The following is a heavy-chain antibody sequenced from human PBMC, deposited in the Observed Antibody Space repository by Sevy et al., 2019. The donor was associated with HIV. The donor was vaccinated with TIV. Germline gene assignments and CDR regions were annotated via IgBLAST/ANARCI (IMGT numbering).Heavy chain of an antibody. J-gene: IGHJ4*02. Sequence: GGSLRLSCAASGFTFSSYSMNWVRQAPGKGLEWVSYFSSSSSTIYYADSVKGRFTISRDNAKNSLYLQMNSLRDEDTAVYYCARDREGEYYDSSGYYYGDFDYWGQGTLVTVSS. CDR3: ARDREGEYYDSSGYYYGDFDY. D-gene: IGHD3-22*01. V-gene: IGHV3-48*02. CDR1: GFTFSSYS. CDR2: FSSSSSTI.